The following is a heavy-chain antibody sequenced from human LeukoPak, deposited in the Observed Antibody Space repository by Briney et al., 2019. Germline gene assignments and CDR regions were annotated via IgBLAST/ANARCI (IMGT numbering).Heavy chain of an antibody. J-gene: IGHJ2*01. CDR3: ARVTREAARYWYSDL. CDR2: INYSGST. CDR1: GGSISSSSYY. V-gene: IGHV4-39*07. D-gene: IGHD6-6*01. Sequence: SETLSLTCTVSGGSISSSSYYWGWIRQPPGKGLEWIGSINYSGSTYYNSSLKSRVTISVDTSKNQFSLKLSSVTAADTAVYFCARVTREAARYWYSDLWGRGTLVTVSS.